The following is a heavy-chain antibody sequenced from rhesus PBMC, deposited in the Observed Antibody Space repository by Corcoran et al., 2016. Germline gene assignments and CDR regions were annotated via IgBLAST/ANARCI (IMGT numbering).Heavy chain of an antibody. J-gene: IGHJ4*01. CDR1: GGSISSSNG. D-gene: IGHD6-37*01. CDR2: IYGSGGST. CDR3: AKYSGGWSRYYFDY. Sequence: QVQLQESGPAVVKPSETLSLTCAVSGGSISSSNGWSWIRQSPGKGLESIGGIYGSGGSTEYNPSLKSRVTISIDTSKNQFSLKLSSVTAADTAVYYCAKYSGGWSRYYFDYWGQGVLVTVSS. V-gene: IGHV4-93*02.